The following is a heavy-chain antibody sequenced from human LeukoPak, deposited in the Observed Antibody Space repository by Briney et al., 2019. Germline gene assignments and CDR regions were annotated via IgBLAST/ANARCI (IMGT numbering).Heavy chain of an antibody. Sequence: GGSLRLSCAASGFTFSSYWMHWVRQAPGKGLVWVSRISDDGGHTFHADSVKGRFAMSRDNSKSTLYLQMNSLRAEDTGVYYCARVTGGYNLVDYWGQGTLVTVSS. CDR2: ISDDGGHT. V-gene: IGHV3-74*01. D-gene: IGHD5-24*01. CDR3: ARVTGGYNLVDY. CDR1: GFTFSSYW. J-gene: IGHJ4*02.